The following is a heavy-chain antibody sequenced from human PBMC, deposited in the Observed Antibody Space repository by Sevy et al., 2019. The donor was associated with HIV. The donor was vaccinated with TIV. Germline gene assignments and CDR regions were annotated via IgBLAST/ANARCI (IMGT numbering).Heavy chain of an antibody. J-gene: IGHJ3*02. CDR3: APASVLTSGAFDI. V-gene: IGHV3-15*01. D-gene: IGHD3-9*01. Sequence: GGSLRLSCTASGFTFINAWMSWVRQAPGKGLEWVGRIKSKNDGGTTDYAAPVKGRFTISRDDSKNTLYLQMNTLKTEDTAVYYCAPASVLTSGAFDIWGQGTMVAVSS. CDR2: IKSKNDGGTT. CDR1: GFTFINAW.